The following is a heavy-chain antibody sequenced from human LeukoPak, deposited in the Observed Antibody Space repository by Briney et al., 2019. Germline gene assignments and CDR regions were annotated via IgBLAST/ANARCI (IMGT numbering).Heavy chain of an antibody. J-gene: IGHJ4*02. D-gene: IGHD5-18*01. V-gene: IGHV4-59*01. CDR2: IYYSGST. CDR1: GGSLSSYY. Sequence: SETLSLTCPVSGGSLSSYYWSWIRQPPGKGLEWIGYIYYSGSTNYNPSLKSRVTISVDTSKNQFSLKLSSVTAADTAVYYCARESETAMNDYWGQGTLVTVSS. CDR3: ARESETAMNDY.